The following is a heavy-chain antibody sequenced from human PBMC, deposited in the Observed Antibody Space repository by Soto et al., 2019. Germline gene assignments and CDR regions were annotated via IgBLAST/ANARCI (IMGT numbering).Heavy chain of an antibody. Sequence: GESLKISCKGSGYSFTSYWISWVRQMPGKGLEWMGRIDPSDSYTNYSPSFQGHVTISADKSISTAYLQWSSLKASDTAVYYRARKGGSYYVPTENFDYWGQGTLVTVSS. CDR2: IDPSDSYT. D-gene: IGHD1-26*01. CDR1: GYSFTSYW. CDR3: ARKGGSYYVPTENFDY. V-gene: IGHV5-10-1*01. J-gene: IGHJ4*02.